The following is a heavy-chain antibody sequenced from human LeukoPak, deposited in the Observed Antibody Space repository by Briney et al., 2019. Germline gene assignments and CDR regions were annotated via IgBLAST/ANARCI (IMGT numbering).Heavy chain of an antibody. J-gene: IGHJ4*02. Sequence: SETLSLTCTVSGVSISSNSYYWGWIRQPPGKELEWVGSMSYGGSTYYNPSLKSRVTMSVDTSKNQFSLKLSSVTAADTAVYYCARGWIQLWSDYYFDYWGQGTLVTVSS. CDR2: MSYGGST. CDR3: ARGWIQLWSDYYFDY. D-gene: IGHD5-18*01. V-gene: IGHV4-39*01. CDR1: GVSISSNSYY.